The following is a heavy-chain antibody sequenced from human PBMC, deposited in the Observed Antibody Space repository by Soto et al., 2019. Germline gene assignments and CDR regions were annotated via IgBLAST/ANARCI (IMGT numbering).Heavy chain of an antibody. CDR1: GDTFSSYS. D-gene: IGHD3-16*01. V-gene: IGHV1-69*08. J-gene: IGHJ6*03. CDR2: IIPMVGTP. CDR3: VTDGGSTSSSAYNYFMDV. Sequence: QAQLVQSGAEVKRPGSSVKVSCKASGDTFSSYSISWVRQAPGQGLEWMGRIIPMVGTPNYAQKFQGRVTFSADKSTSTAYMVLNSPISDDTAVYYCVTDGGSTSSSAYNYFMDVWGKGTPVTVSS.